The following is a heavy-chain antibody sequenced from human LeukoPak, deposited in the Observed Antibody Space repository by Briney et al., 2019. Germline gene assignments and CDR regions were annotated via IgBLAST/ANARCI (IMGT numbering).Heavy chain of an antibody. CDR2: INPSGGST. J-gene: IGHJ4*02. Sequence: GASVKVSCKASGYTFTSYYMHWVRQAPGQGLEWMGIINPSGGSTSYAQKFQGRVTMTRDTSTSTVYMELSSLRSEDTAVYYCARDKSGHYYDSSGQIDYWGQGTLVTVSS. V-gene: IGHV1-46*01. CDR3: ARDKSGHYYDSSGQIDY. CDR1: GYTFTSYY. D-gene: IGHD3-22*01.